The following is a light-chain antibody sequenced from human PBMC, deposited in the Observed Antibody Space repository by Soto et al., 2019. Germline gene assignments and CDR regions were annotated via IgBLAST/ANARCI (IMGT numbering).Light chain of an antibody. J-gene: IGKJ1*01. CDR1: ESISGW. V-gene: IGKV1-5*03. CDR3: QQYNSYPRT. Sequence: DIQMTQSPSTLSASVGDRVTITCRASESISGWLAWYQQKPGKAPKLMIFKASTLESGVPSRFSGSGSGTEFTLSISSLQPDDFAIYYWQQYNSYPRTFGQGTKVEIK. CDR2: KAS.